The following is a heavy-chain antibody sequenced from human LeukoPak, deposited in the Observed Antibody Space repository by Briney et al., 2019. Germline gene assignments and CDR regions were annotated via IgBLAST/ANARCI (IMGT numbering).Heavy chain of an antibody. J-gene: IGHJ4*02. CDR3: ARRRAVAGGAFDY. CDR1: GGSISSYY. V-gene: IGHV4-59*08. Sequence: NTSETLSLTCTVSGGSISSYYWSWIRQPPGKGLEWIGYIYCSGSTNYNPSLKSRVTISVDTSKNQFSLKLSSVTAADTAVYYCARRRAVAGGAFDYWGQGTLVTVSS. CDR2: IYCSGST. D-gene: IGHD6-19*01.